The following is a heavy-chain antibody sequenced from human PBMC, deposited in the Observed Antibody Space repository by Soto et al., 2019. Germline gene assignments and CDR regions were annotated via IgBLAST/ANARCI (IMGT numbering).Heavy chain of an antibody. CDR1: GFTFSSYW. CDR3: ASLSARVDH. D-gene: IGHD6-13*01. CDR2: IDSDGSRT. J-gene: IGHJ4*02. V-gene: IGHV3-74*01. Sequence: PGGSLRLSCAASGFTFSSYWMHWVRQAPGKGLVWVSEIDSDGSRTNYAYPVKVRFNISSDHATNTLYLQMTGLRAEDTAVHYCASLSARVDHWGQGTLVTVSS.